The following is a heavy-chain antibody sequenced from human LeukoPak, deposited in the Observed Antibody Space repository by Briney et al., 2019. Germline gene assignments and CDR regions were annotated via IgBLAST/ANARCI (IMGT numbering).Heavy chain of an antibody. D-gene: IGHD4-17*01. Sequence: GASVKVSCKASGYTFTGYYMHWVRQAPGQGLEWMGWINPNSGGTNCAQKFQGRVTMTRDASISTAYMELSRLRSDDTAVYYCAQDYVTVTKFFPDAFDIWGQGTMVTVSS. CDR2: INPNSGGT. V-gene: IGHV1-2*02. J-gene: IGHJ3*02. CDR3: AQDYVTVTKFFPDAFDI. CDR1: GYTFTGYY.